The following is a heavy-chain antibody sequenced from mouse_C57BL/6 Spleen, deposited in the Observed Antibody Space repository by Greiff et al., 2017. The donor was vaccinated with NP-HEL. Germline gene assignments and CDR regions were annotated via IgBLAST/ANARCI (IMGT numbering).Heavy chain of an antibody. D-gene: IGHD4-1*01. CDR2: INYDGSST. V-gene: IGHV5-16*01. J-gene: IGHJ2*01. CDR1: GFTFTDYY. CDR3: ARDNWGTFDY. Sequence: EVKVVESEGGLVQPGSSMKLSCTASGFTFTDYYMAWVRQVPEKGLEWVADINYDGSSTYYLDSLKSRFIISRDNAKNILYLQMSSLKSEDTDTYYCARDNWGTFDYWGQGTTLTVSA.